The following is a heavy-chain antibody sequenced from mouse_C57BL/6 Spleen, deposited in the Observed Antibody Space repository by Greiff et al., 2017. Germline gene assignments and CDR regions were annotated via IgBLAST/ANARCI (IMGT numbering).Heavy chain of an antibody. D-gene: IGHD1-1*01. Sequence: QVQLQQPGAELVKPGASVKLSCKASGYTFTSYWMQWVKQRPGQGLEWIGEIDPSDSYTNYNQKFKGKATLTVDTSSSTAYMQLSSLTSEDSAVYYCERKDYYGSTLDYWGQGTTLTVSS. CDR2: IDPSDSYT. CDR1: GYTFTSYW. J-gene: IGHJ2*01. CDR3: ERKDYYGSTLDY. V-gene: IGHV1-50*01.